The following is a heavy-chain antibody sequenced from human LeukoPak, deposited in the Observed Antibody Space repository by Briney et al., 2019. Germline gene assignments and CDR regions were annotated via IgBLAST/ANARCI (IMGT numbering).Heavy chain of an antibody. D-gene: IGHD2-2*01. Sequence: GASVKVSCKASGYTFTSYAMHWVRQAPGQRLEWKGWINAGNGNTKYSQKFQGRVTITRDTSASTAYMELSSLRSEDTAVYYCAREVGYCSSTSCYNWFDPWGQGTLVTVSS. J-gene: IGHJ5*02. CDR2: INAGNGNT. CDR3: AREVGYCSSTSCYNWFDP. V-gene: IGHV1-3*01. CDR1: GYTFTSYA.